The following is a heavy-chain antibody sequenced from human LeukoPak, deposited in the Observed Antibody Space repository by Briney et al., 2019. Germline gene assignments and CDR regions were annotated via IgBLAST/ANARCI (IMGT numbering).Heavy chain of an antibody. D-gene: IGHD4-11*01. J-gene: IGHJ4*02. CDR2: IYSGGST. CDR1: GFTVSSNY. Sequence: GGSLRLSCAASGFTVSSNYMSWVRQALGKGLEWVSVIYSGGSTYYADSVKGRFTISRDNSKNTLYLQMNSLRAEDTAVYYCARLNSNLAPSTSDHWGQATLVTVSS. CDR3: ARLNSNLAPSTSDH. V-gene: IGHV3-66*04.